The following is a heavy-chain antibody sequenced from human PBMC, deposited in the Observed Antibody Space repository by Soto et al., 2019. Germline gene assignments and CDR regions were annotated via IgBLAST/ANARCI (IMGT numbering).Heavy chain of an antibody. J-gene: IGHJ4*02. V-gene: IGHV3-30-3*01. CDR2: ISYDGNTQ. CDR3: ARDLKGDTKLDY. D-gene: IGHD1-26*01. Sequence: QVQLVESGGGVVQPGGSLRLSCAASGFMFSNYAMQWVRQAPGKGLEWMAAISYDGNTQYYADSVRGRFTISRDNSKNTVYVQMISLRAEDTAVYYCARDLKGDTKLDYWGQGTLVTVSS. CDR1: GFMFSNYA.